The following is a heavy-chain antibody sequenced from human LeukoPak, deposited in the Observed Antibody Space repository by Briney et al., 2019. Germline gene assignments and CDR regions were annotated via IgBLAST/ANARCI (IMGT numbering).Heavy chain of an antibody. J-gene: IGHJ5*01. Sequence: SETLSLTCAVYGGSFSGYYWSWIRQPPGKGLEWIGEINHSGSTNYNPSLKSRVTISVDTSKNQFSLKLSSVTAADTAVYYCARRLVVPAARGYNWFDSWGQGTLVTVSS. CDR1: GGSFSGYY. D-gene: IGHD2-2*01. CDR2: INHSGST. V-gene: IGHV4-34*01. CDR3: ARRLVVPAARGYNWFDS.